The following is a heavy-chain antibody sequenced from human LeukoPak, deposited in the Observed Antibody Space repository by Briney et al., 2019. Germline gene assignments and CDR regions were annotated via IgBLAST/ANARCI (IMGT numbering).Heavy chain of an antibody. D-gene: IGHD3-22*01. CDR2: IYYSGST. J-gene: IGHJ4*02. V-gene: IGHV4-39*01. CDR1: GGSISSSSYY. CDR3: ARRTYYYDSSGYYYSIYFDY. Sequence: PSETLSLTCTVSGGSISSSSYYWGWIRQAPGKGLEWIGSIYYSGSTYYNPSLKSRVTISVDTSKNQFSLKLSSVTAADTAVYYCARRTYYYDSSGYYYSIYFDYWGQGTLVTVSS.